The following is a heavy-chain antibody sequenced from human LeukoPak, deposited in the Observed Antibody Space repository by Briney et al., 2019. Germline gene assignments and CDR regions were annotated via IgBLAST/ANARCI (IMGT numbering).Heavy chain of an antibody. D-gene: IGHD2-2*01. V-gene: IGHV3-11*01. CDR1: GFTFSDYY. Sequence: GGSLRLSCAASGFTFSDYYMSWIRQAPGKGLEWVSYISSSGSTIYYADSVKGRFTISRDNAKNSLYLQINSLRAEDTAVYYCARYYCSSTSCQDYWGQGTLVTVSS. J-gene: IGHJ4*02. CDR2: ISSSGSTI. CDR3: ARYYCSSTSCQDY.